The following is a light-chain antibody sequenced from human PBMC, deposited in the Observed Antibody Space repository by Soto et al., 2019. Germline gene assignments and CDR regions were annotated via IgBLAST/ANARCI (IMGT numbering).Light chain of an antibody. CDR1: SRDVGKYNY. J-gene: IGLJ1*01. Sequence: QSVLTQPPSLSGAPWQSITISCTGNSRDVGKYNYVSWYQQHPGKAPKLLIYDVSNRPSGVSNRFSGSKSGYTASLTISGLQAEDEADYYCTSYIATSTSYVFGTGTKVTVL. V-gene: IGLV2-14*01. CDR2: DVS. CDR3: TSYIATSTSYV.